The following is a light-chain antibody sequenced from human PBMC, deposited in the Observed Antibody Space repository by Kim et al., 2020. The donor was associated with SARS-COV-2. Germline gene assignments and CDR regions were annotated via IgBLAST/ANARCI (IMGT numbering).Light chain of an antibody. CDR1: QSVNTK. Sequence: EIVMTQSPATLSVSPGERATLTCRASQSVNTKLAWYQQKGGRPPRILIYGASTRATGVPARFSGSGSGTDFTLTISSLQSEDFAVYYCQQYHNCARTFGEGTKVDI. CDR2: GAS. V-gene: IGKV3D-15*01. CDR3: QQYHNCART. J-gene: IGKJ1*01.